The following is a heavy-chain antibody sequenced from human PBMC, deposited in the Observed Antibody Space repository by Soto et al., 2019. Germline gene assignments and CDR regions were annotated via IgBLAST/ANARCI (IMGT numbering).Heavy chain of an antibody. CDR1: GFSLTTSGVG. D-gene: IGHD2-15*01. CDR2: VYWDGDE. CDR3: AHRGGCSAASCFSNCFDA. J-gene: IGHJ5*02. V-gene: IGHV2-5*02. Sequence: QITLKESGPALVRPTQTLTLTCTFSGFSLTTSGVGVAWIRQAPGKALECLALVYWDGDERFNPSLKNRLTLTKDTSKNRVVLTMTNVDPVDTATYYCAHRGGCSAASCFSNCFDAWGQGALVTVSS.